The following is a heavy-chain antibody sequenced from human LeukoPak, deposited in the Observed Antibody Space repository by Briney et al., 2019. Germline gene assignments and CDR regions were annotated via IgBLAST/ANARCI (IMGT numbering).Heavy chain of an antibody. CDR3: ARDLIAAAGPRPFDY. V-gene: IGHV1-69*04. Sequence: SVKVSCKASGGTFSSYAISWVRQAPGQGLEWMGRIIPILGIANYAQKFQGRVTITADKSTSTAYMELSSLRSEDTAVYYCARDLIAAAGPRPFDYWGQGTLVTVSS. CDR1: GGTFSSYA. CDR2: IIPILGIA. D-gene: IGHD6-13*01. J-gene: IGHJ4*02.